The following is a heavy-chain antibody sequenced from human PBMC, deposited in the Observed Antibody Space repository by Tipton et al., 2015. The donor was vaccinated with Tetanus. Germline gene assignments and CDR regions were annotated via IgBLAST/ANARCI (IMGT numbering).Heavy chain of an antibody. CDR1: GDSINNGHYY. V-gene: IGHV4-39*07. Sequence: TLSLTCTVSGDSINNGHYYWAWIRRPPGKGLEWIGAIYYIGTTYHNPSLKSRVSMSVDTSKNQFSLRLSSVTAADTAVYYCARVRRGATTDLDYWGQGTLVTVSS. D-gene: IGHD5-12*01. J-gene: IGHJ4*02. CDR3: ARVRRGATTDLDY. CDR2: IYYIGTT.